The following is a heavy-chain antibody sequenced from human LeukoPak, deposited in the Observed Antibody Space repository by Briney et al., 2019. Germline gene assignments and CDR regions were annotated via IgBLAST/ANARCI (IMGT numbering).Heavy chain of an antibody. CDR2: IGASGEST. Sequence: GGSLRLSCAASGFTFSVAAMTWVRQAPGKGLEWVSLIGASGESTYYADSVKGRFTISRGNAKNSLYLQMNSLRAEDTAVYYCAREVRAGFGELLRRRDAFDIWGQGTMVTVSS. V-gene: IGHV3-23*01. CDR1: GFTFSVAA. D-gene: IGHD3-10*01. J-gene: IGHJ3*02. CDR3: AREVRAGFGELLRRRDAFDI.